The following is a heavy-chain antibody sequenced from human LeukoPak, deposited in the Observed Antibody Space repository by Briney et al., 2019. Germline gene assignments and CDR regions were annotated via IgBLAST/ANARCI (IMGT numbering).Heavy chain of an antibody. CDR2: INWNGGST. J-gene: IGHJ3*01. V-gene: IGHV3-20*04. CDR3: ATRTSGAFDF. Sequence: GGSLRLSCAASGFTFDDYGMSWVRQAPGKGREWVSGINWNGGSTGYADSVKGRFTISRDNSKNTLYLQMNGLRAEDTAVYYCATRTSGAFDFWGQGTMVIVS. CDR1: GFTFDDYG.